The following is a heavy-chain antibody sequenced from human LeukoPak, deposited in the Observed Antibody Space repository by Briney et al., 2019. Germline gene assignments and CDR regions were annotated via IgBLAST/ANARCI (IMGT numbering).Heavy chain of an antibody. J-gene: IGHJ5*02. CDR3: ARGVPAHYDISWFDP. D-gene: IGHD3-9*01. Sequence: ASVKVSCKASGYTFTSYGISWVRQAPGQGLEWMGWISAYNGNTNYAQKLQGRVTMTTDTSTSTAYMELRSLRSDDTAVYYCARGVPAHYDISWFDPWGQGTLVTVSS. V-gene: IGHV1-18*01. CDR1: GYTFTSYG. CDR2: ISAYNGNT.